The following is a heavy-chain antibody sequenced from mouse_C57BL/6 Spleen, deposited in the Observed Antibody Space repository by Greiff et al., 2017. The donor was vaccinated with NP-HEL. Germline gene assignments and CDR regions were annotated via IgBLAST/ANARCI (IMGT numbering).Heavy chain of an antibody. J-gene: IGHJ2*01. CDR1: GYSITSGYY. CDR3: AREDYGSLYFDY. Sequence: ESGPGLVKPSQSLSLTCSVTGYSITSGYYWNWIRQFPGNKLEWMGYISYDGSNNYNPSLKNRISITRDTSKNQFFLKLNSVTTEDTATYYCAREDYGSLYFDYWGQGTTLTVSS. V-gene: IGHV3-6*01. CDR2: ISYDGSN. D-gene: IGHD1-1*01.